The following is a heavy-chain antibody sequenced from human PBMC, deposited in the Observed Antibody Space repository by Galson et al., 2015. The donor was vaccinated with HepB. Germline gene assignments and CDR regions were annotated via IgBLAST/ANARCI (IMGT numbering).Heavy chain of an antibody. CDR3: ARGLYDFWSGYSLDY. V-gene: IGHV1-3*01. CDR2: IKAGNGNT. CDR1: GYTFSSYA. J-gene: IGHJ4*02. Sequence: SVKVSCKASGYTFSSYAINWVRQAPGQGLEWMGWIKAGNGNTKYSQKFQGRVTITRDTSASTAYMGLSSLRSEDTAVYYCARGLYDFWSGYSLDYWGQGSLVTVSS. D-gene: IGHD3/OR15-3a*01.